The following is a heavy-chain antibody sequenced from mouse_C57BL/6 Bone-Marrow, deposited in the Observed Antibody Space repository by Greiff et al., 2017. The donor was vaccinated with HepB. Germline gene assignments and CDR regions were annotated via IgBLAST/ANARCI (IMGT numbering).Heavy chain of an antibody. CDR3: AIYYYGSSLY. Sequence: EVQLQQSGPGLVKPSQSLSLTCSVTGYSITSGYYWNWIRQFPGNKLEWMGYISYDGSNNYNPSLKNRISITRDTSKNQFFLKLNSVTTEDTATYYCAIYYYGSSLYWGQGTTLTVSS. D-gene: IGHD1-1*01. CDR1: GYSITSGYY. V-gene: IGHV3-6*01. J-gene: IGHJ2*01. CDR2: ISYDGSN.